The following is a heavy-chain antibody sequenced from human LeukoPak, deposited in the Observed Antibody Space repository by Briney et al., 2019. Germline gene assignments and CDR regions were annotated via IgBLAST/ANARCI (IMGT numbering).Heavy chain of an antibody. D-gene: IGHD3-3*01. V-gene: IGHV4-34*01. CDR1: GGSFSGYY. CDR2: INHSGST. Sequence: SETLSLTCAVYGGSFSGYYWSWIRQPPGKGLEWIGEINHSGSTNYNPSPKSRVTISVDTSKNQFSLKLSSVTAADTAVYYCARVRYYDFWSGPRHNLFDYWGQGTLVTVSS. J-gene: IGHJ4*02. CDR3: ARVRYYDFWSGPRHNLFDY.